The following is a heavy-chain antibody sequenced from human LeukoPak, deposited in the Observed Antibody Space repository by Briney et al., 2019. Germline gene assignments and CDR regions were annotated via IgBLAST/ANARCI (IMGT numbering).Heavy chain of an antibody. J-gene: IGHJ6*02. CDR3: ARVMYGGFSSNYYYYYGMDV. D-gene: IGHD5-12*01. CDR1: GFTFSSYA. V-gene: IGHV3-23*01. CDR2: ISGSGGST. Sequence: GGSLRLSCAASGFTFSSYAMSWVRQAPGKGLEWVSAISGSGGSTYYADSVKGRFTISRDNSKNTLYLQMNSLRAEDTAVYYCARVMYGGFSSNYYYYYGMDVWGQGTTVTVSS.